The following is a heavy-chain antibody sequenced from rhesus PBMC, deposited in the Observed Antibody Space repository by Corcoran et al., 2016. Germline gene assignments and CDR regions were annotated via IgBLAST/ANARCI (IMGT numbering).Heavy chain of an antibody. D-gene: IGHD3-40*01. Sequence: QVQLQESGPGLVKPSETLSLTCAGSGYSISSNYWSWIRQPPGKGLEWIGYIYGIDVSTYYNPSLKSRVTISTDTSKNHFSLKLTSVTAADTAVYYCTRDFDYDFDYWGQGVLVTVSS. CDR1: GYSISSNY. CDR2: IYGIDVST. V-gene: IGHV4-160*01. CDR3: TRDFDYDFDY. J-gene: IGHJ4*01.